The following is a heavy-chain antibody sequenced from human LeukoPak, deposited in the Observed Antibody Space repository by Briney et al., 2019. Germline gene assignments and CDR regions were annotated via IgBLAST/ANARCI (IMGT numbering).Heavy chain of an antibody. CDR1: GFTFANHP. J-gene: IGHJ4*02. D-gene: IGHD4-23*01. Sequence: GGSLRLSCAASGFTFANHPMSWVRQALGKGLEWVSTMSGSDGSTYYADSVKGRFTISRDNAKNSLYLQMNSLRAEGTAVYYCARDPRYGGNSEGFDYWGQGTLVTVSS. CDR2: MSGSDGST. CDR3: ARDPRYGGNSEGFDY. V-gene: IGHV3-23*01.